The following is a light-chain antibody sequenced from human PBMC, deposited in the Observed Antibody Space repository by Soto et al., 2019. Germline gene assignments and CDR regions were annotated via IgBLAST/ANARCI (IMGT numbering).Light chain of an antibody. CDR2: RNH. V-gene: IGLV1-44*01. CDR3: AAWDDSLRAVV. CDR1: RSNIGTYT. J-gene: IGLJ2*01. Sequence: QSVLTQSPSASGTPGQRVTISCSGSRSNIGTYTVNWYQQLPGTAPTLLIYRNHQRPSGVPDRFFGSKSGTSASLAISGPQSEDEADYYCAAWDDSLRAVVFGGGTKLTVL.